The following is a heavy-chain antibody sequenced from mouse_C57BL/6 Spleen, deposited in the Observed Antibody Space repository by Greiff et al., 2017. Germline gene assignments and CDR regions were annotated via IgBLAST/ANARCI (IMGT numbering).Heavy chain of an antibody. Sequence: VKLQESGAELVKPGASVKISCKASGYAFSSYWMNWVKQRPGKGLEWIGQIYPGDGDTNYNGKFKGKATLTADKSSSTAYMQLSSLTSEDSAVYFCARSGGYDEGSYAMDYWGQGTSVTVSS. CDR3: ARSGGYDEGSYAMDY. D-gene: IGHD2-2*01. J-gene: IGHJ4*01. CDR2: IYPGDGDT. CDR1: GYAFSSYW. V-gene: IGHV1-80*01.